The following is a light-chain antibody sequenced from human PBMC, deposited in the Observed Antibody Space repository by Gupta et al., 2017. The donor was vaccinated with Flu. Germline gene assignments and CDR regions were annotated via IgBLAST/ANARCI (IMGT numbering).Light chain of an antibody. CDR1: QSVGTF. CDR3: QHRKEAHPSAT. Sequence: EIVLTQSPATLSLSPGERATLSCRASQSVGTFLAWYQQRPGQPPRLLIYDASNRANGITARFSGSGDGTDFTLTISSLEPQDFAVYYCQHRKEAHPSATFGQGTKLEIK. CDR2: DAS. V-gene: IGKV3-11*01. J-gene: IGKJ2*01.